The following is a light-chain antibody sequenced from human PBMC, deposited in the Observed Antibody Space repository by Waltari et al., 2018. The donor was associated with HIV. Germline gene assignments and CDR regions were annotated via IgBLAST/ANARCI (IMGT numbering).Light chain of an antibody. CDR2: GNS. J-gene: IGLJ1*01. CDR3: QSFDNSLNGYV. Sequence: QSVLTQPPSLSGAPGQRVTISCTGSSSNIGANFDVHWYQVLPGTAPKLLIFGNSNRPSGVPDRCSGSKSGTSASLAITGLQPEDEAEYFCQSFDNSLNGYVFGTGTTVIVL. V-gene: IGLV1-40*01. CDR1: SSNIGANFD.